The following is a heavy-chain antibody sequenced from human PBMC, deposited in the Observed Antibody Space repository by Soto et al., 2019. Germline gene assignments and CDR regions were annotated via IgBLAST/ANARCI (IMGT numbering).Heavy chain of an antibody. CDR1: GYTFTSYA. D-gene: IGHD6-13*01. V-gene: IGHV1-18*01. J-gene: IGHJ5*02. CDR2: ISAYNGNT. Sequence: ASVKVSCKASGYTFTSYAISWVRQAPGQGLEWMGWISAYNGNTNYAQKLQGRVTMTTDTSTSTAYMELRSLRSDDTAAYYCARSSGSSWMFYWFDPWGQGTLVTVSS. CDR3: ARSSGSSWMFYWFDP.